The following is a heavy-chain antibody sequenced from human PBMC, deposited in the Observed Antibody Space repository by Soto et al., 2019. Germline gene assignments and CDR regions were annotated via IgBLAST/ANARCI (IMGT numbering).Heavy chain of an antibody. CDR3: IWQQDFYSGGAV. CDR2: IKSKGGGGTA. Sequence: EVQLVESGGGLVTPGGSLTLSCAASGFSFSPAWMNWVRQAPGKGLEWVGLIKSKGGGGTADYAAPVKGRFINSIHESNNTIYLQTSSLKPEHTILYYCIWQQDFYSGGAVWGQGTRVTVSS. D-gene: IGHD6-13*01. V-gene: IGHV3-15*07. CDR1: GFSFSPAW. J-gene: IGHJ6*01.